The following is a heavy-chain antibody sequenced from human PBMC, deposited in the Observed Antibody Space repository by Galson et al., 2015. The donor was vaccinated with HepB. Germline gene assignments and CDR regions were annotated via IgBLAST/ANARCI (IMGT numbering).Heavy chain of an antibody. D-gene: IGHD4-17*01. CDR3: AKDRAVTNPLYYFDH. CDR2: LSNSGDIT. J-gene: IGHJ4*02. CDR1: GFTFSIYA. V-gene: IGHV3-23*01. Sequence: SLRLSCAASGFTFSIYAMTWVRQAPGKGLEWVSALSNSGDITYYSESVKGRFTISRDNSKNTLYLQMNSLRAEDTAIYYCAKDRAVTNPLYYFDHWGQGTLVTVSS.